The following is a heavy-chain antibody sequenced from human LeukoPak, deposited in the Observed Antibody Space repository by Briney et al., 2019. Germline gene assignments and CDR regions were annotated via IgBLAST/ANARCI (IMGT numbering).Heavy chain of an antibody. J-gene: IGHJ5*02. CDR1: GGSISSYY. CDR2: IYYSGST. D-gene: IGHD6-13*01. Sequence: SETLSLTCTVSGGSISSYYWSWIRQPPGKGLERIGYIYYSGSTNYNPSLKSRVTISVDTSKNQFSLKLSSVTAADTAVYYCARGWMGAAAGGVYNWFDPWGQGTLVTVSS. CDR3: ARGWMGAAAGGVYNWFDP. V-gene: IGHV4-59*01.